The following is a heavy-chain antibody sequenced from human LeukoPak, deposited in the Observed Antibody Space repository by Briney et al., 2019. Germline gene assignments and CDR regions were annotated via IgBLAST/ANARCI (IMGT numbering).Heavy chain of an antibody. J-gene: IGHJ4*02. Sequence: GGSLRLSCAVSGFTFSSYWMSWVRQAPGKGLEWVANIKQGGVEKNYVDSVKGRFTISRDNAKNSLYLQMNSLRDEDTAVYYCARSDYYDSSGNYYFDYWGQGTLVTVSS. CDR1: GFTFSSYW. V-gene: IGHV3-7*01. CDR2: IKQGGVEK. CDR3: ARSDYYDSSGNYYFDY. D-gene: IGHD3-22*01.